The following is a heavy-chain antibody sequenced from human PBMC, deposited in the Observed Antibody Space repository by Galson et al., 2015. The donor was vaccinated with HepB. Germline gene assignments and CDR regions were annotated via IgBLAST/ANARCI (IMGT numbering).Heavy chain of an antibody. V-gene: IGHV3-21*01. Sequence: SLRLSCAASGFSFSTYGMNWVRQAPGKGLEWVSSITATSSHIYYAASMKGRFTISRDNANSSLYLQLNSLRAEDTAVYFCARDQVTSFGGIIAYWGQGTLVTVSS. CDR2: ITATSSHI. CDR1: GFSFSTYG. J-gene: IGHJ4*02. CDR3: ARDQVTSFGGIIAY. D-gene: IGHD3-16*02.